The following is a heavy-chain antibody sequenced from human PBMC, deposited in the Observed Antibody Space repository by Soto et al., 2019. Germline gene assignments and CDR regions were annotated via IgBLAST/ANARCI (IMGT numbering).Heavy chain of an antibody. CDR1: GGTFSSYA. D-gene: IGHD2-15*01. V-gene: IGHV1-69*13. CDR3: AREVVVVVADQYGMDV. Sequence: GASVKVSCEASGGTFSSYAISWVRQAPGQGLEWMGGIIPIFGTANYAQKFQGRVTITADESTSTAYMELSSLRSEDTAVYYCAREVVVVVADQYGMDVWGQGTTVTVSS. CDR2: IIPIFGTA. J-gene: IGHJ6*02.